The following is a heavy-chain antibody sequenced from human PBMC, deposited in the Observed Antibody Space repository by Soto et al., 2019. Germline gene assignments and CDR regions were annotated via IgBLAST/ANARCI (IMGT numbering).Heavy chain of an antibody. CDR3: ARLGGYCSGGSCPYGMDV. D-gene: IGHD2-15*01. V-gene: IGHV3-21*01. CDR2: ISSSSSYI. CDR1: VFTFSSYS. Sequence: GSLRLSCAASVFTFSSYSMNWVRQAPGKGLEWVSSISSSSSYIYYADSVKGRFTISRDNAKNSLYLQMNSLRAEDTAVYYCARLGGYCSGGSCPYGMDVWGQGTTVTVS. J-gene: IGHJ6*02.